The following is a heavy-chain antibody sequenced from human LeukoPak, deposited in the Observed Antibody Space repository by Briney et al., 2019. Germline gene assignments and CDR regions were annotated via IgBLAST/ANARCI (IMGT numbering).Heavy chain of an antibody. CDR3: ARNPPRYFN. CDR2: ISSSGSFI. Sequence: GGSLRLSCAASGFTFSSYSMNWVRQAPGEGLEWVSSISSSGSFIYYADSVKGRFTISRGNARNSLFLQMNSLRAEDTAVYYCARNPPRYFNWGQGTLVTVSS. D-gene: IGHD1-26*01. J-gene: IGHJ4*02. V-gene: IGHV3-21*01. CDR1: GFTFSSYS.